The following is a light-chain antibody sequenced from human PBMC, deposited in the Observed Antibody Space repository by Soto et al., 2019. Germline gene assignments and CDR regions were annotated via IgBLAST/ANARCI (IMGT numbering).Light chain of an antibody. CDR1: SSDVGSYNY. Sequence: QSALTQPASVSGSPGQSITFSCTGTSSDVGSYNYVSWYQQHPGKAPKLMIYDVSNRPSGVSNRFSGSKSGNTASLTISGLQAEDEADYYCNSYTSSSTLVFGGGTKVTVL. V-gene: IGLV2-14*03. CDR3: NSYTSSSTLV. J-gene: IGLJ2*01. CDR2: DVS.